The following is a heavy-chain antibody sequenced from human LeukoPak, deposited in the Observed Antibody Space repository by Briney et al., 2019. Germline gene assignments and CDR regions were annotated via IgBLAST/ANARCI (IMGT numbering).Heavy chain of an antibody. J-gene: IGHJ4*02. V-gene: IGHV3-7*01. CDR2: IKQDGSEK. CDR1: GFTFSSYW. CDR3: ARRRCTSTGCFEDY. D-gene: IGHD2-2*01. Sequence: GGSLRLSCAASGFTFSSYWMSWVRQAPGKGLEWVANIKQDGSEKYYVDSVKGRFTISRDNAKNSLYLQIDSLRAEDTAVYYCARRRCTSTGCFEDYWGQGTLVTVSS.